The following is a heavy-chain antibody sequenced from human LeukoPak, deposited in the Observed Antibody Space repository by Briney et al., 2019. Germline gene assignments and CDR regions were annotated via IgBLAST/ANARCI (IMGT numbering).Heavy chain of an antibody. CDR3: ARGRRLYYSRRMDV. J-gene: IGHJ6*02. D-gene: IGHD2-8*01. CDR1: GGSFSGYY. Sequence: PSETLSLTCAVYGGSFSGYYWSWIRQPPGKGLEWIGEINHSGSTNYNPSLKSRVTISVDTSKNQFSLKLSSVTAADTAVYYCARGRRLYYSRRMDVWGQGTTVTVSS. CDR2: INHSGST. V-gene: IGHV4-34*01.